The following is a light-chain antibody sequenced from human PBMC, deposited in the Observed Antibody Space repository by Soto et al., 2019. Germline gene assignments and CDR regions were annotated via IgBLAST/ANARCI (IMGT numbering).Light chain of an antibody. Sequence: QSVLTLPPSVSGAPGQRVTISCTGSSSNIGAGYDVHWYQQLPGTAPKLLIYGNSNRPSGVPDRFSGSKSGTSASLAITGLQAEDEADYYCQSYDSSLSGSYVFGTGTQLTVL. CDR3: QSYDSSLSGSYV. J-gene: IGLJ1*01. CDR2: GNS. CDR1: SSNIGAGYD. V-gene: IGLV1-40*01.